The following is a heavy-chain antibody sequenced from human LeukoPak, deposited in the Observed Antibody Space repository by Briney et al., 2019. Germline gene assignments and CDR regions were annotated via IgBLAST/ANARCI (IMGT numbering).Heavy chain of an antibody. CDR2: IYTSGNT. D-gene: IGHD1-20*01. J-gene: IGHJ5*02. CDR1: GGSISGYY. Sequence: SETLSLTCTVSGGSISGYYWSWIRQTAGKGLEWIGQIYTSGNTIFNPSLKSRVTMSVDTSKNQFSLQLNSVTPEDTAVYYCARGNWNWFNPWGQGTLVTVSS. V-gene: IGHV4-4*07. CDR3: ARGNWNWFNP.